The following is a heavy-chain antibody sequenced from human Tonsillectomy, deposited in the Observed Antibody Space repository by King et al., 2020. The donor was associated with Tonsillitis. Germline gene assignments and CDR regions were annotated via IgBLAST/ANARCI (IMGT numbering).Heavy chain of an antibody. CDR3: ARDWRPVAGVLAGSLDS. D-gene: IGHD6-19*01. CDR1: GFTFSSYA. J-gene: IGHJ4*02. Sequence: VQLVESGGGVVQPGRSLRLSCAASGFTFSSYAMHWVRQAPGKGLEWVAVISYDGSNKYYADSVKGRFTISSDNSKNTLYLQMKNLRTEDTAVYYCARDWRPVAGVLAGSLDSWGQGTLVTVSS. CDR2: ISYDGSNK. V-gene: IGHV3-30-3*01.